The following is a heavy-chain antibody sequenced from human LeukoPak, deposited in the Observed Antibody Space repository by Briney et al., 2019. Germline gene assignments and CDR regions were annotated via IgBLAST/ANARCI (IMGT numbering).Heavy chain of an antibody. D-gene: IGHD6-13*01. Sequence: GGSLRLSCAASGFTFTNYATHWVRQAPGKGLEWVSVISYDGSNKYYADSVKGRFTISRDNSKNTLYLQMNSLRAEDTAIYYCASDIVATAGPGLFDYWGQGTLVTVSS. V-gene: IGHV3-30-3*01. CDR2: ISYDGSNK. CDR3: ASDIVATAGPGLFDY. CDR1: GFTFTNYA. J-gene: IGHJ4*02.